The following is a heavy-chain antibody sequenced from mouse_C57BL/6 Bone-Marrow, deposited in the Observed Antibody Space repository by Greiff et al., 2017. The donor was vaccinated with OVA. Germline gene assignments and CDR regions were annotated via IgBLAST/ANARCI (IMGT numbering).Heavy chain of an antibody. D-gene: IGHD2-1*01. CDR3: ARHEVYGNYGFAY. CDR1: GYAFSSSW. Sequence: QVHVKQSGPELVKPGASVKISCKASGYAFSSSWMNWVKQRPGKGLEWIGRIYPGDGDTNYNGKFKGKATLTADTSSSTVYMELSRLTSEDSAVDFCARHEVYGNYGFAYWGQGTLVTVSA. CDR2: IYPGDGDT. J-gene: IGHJ3*01. V-gene: IGHV1-82*01.